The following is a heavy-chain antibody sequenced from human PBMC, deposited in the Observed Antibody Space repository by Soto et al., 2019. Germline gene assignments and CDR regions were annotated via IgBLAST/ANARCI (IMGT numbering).Heavy chain of an antibody. CDR2: IYYSGST. J-gene: IGHJ3*02. CDR1: GGSISSGDYY. V-gene: IGHV4-30-4*01. D-gene: IGHD3-10*01. Sequence: SETLSLTCTVSGGSISSGDYYWSWIRQPPGKGLEWIGYIYYSGSTYYNPSLKSRVTMSVDTSKNQFSLKLSSVTAADTAVYYCARVEYYYGSGGAFDIWGQGTMVTVSS. CDR3: ARVEYYYGSGGAFDI.